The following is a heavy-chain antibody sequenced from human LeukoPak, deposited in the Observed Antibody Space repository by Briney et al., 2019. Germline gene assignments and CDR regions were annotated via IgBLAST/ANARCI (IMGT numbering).Heavy chain of an antibody. Sequence: PSQTLSLTCTVSGGSISSGSYYWSWIRQPAGKGLEWIGRIYTSGSTNYNPSLKSRVTISVDTPKNQFSLKLSSVTAADTAVYYCARDHDVLLWFGESALNAFDIWGQGTMVTVSS. D-gene: IGHD3-10*01. CDR1: GGSISSGSYY. J-gene: IGHJ3*02. V-gene: IGHV4-61*02. CDR3: ARDHDVLLWFGESALNAFDI. CDR2: IYTSGST.